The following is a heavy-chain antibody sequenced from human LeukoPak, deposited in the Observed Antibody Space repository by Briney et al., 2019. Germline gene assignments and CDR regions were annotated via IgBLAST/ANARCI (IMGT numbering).Heavy chain of an antibody. CDR3: ARGCRSGGYLSRYYYYMDV. CDR1: GYTFTSYD. J-gene: IGHJ6*03. D-gene: IGHD1-26*01. CDR2: MNPNSGNT. Sequence: ASVKVSCKASGYTFTSYDINWVRQATGQGLEWMGWMNPNSGNTGYAQKFQGRVTMTRNTSISTAYMELSSLRSEDTAVYYCARGCRSGGYLSRYYYYMDVWGKGTTVTVSS. V-gene: IGHV1-8*01.